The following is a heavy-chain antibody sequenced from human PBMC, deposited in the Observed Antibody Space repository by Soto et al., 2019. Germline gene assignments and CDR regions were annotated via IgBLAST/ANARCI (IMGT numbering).Heavy chain of an antibody. D-gene: IGHD3-10*01. CDR2: IYYSGST. CDR3: ARVAWITMVRGVTGEFDP. CDR1: GGSISSGDYY. J-gene: IGHJ5*02. Sequence: SETLSLTCTVSGGSISSGDYYWSWIRQPPGKGPEWIGYIYYSGSTYYNPSLKSRVTISVDTSKNQFSLKLSSVTAADTAVYYCARVAWITMVRGVTGEFDPWGQGTLVTVSS. V-gene: IGHV4-30-4*01.